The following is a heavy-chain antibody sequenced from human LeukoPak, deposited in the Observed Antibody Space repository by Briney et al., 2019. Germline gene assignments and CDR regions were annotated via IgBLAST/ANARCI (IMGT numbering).Heavy chain of an antibody. CDR2: IKQDGSEK. Sequence: PGGSLRLSCAASGFTFSSYWMSWVRQAPGKGLEWVANIKQDGSEKYYVDSVKGRFTISRDNAKNSLYLQMNSLRAEDTAVYYCARYVWGSYPTFEDYWGQGTLVTVSS. CDR3: ARYVWGSYPTFEDY. J-gene: IGHJ4*02. D-gene: IGHD3-16*02. V-gene: IGHV3-7*03. CDR1: GFTFSSYW.